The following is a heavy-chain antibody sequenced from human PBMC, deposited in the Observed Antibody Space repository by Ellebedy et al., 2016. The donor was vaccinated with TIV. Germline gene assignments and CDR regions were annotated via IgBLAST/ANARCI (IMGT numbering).Heavy chain of an antibody. Sequence: PGGSLRLSCAASGFTITAHGLTWVLQAPGKVLEWVSSLTFDGKNTFYANSVKGRFTISRDSSKNTLYLQLNSLTPEDTALYYCARGSFAPDYWGRGTLVTASS. V-gene: IGHV3-23*01. CDR2: LTFDGKNT. CDR3: ARGSFAPDY. D-gene: IGHD2-15*01. CDR1: GFTITAHG. J-gene: IGHJ4*02.